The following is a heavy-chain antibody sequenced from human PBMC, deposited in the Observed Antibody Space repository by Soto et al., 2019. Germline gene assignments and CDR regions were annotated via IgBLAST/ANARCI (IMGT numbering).Heavy chain of an antibody. D-gene: IGHD6-13*01. CDR2: IIPMFGIP. CDR1: GGTLNKHA. CDR3: ARGGTSGWLKGAYDV. J-gene: IGHJ3*01. V-gene: IGHV1-69*01. Sequence: QVQLVQSGAEVKKPGSSVKVSCKASGGTLNKHAITWVRRAPGQGLEWLGGIIPMFGIPNYPQKFQGRVTINADDSTNTSHMELHSLTSDDTAVYYCARGGTSGWLKGAYDVWGQGTMVTVSS.